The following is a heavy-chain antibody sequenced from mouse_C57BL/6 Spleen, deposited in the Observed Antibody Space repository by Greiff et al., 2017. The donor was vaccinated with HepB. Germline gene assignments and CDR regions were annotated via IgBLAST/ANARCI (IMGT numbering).Heavy chain of an antibody. J-gene: IGHJ3*01. Sequence: QVQLQQPGAELVKPGASVKLSCKASGYTFTSYWMQWVKQRPGQGLEWIGEIDPSDSYTNYNQKFKGKATLTVDTSSSTAYIQLSSLTSEDSAVYYCARSVAYWGQGTLVTVSA. CDR2: IDPSDSYT. CDR3: ARSVAY. V-gene: IGHV1-50*01. CDR1: GYTFTSYW.